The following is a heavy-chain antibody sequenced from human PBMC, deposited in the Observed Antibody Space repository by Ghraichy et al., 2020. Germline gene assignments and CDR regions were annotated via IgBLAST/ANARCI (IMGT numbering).Heavy chain of an antibody. CDR2: IYYSGST. V-gene: IGHV4-59*08. CDR3: ATASRNNGFDV. J-gene: IGHJ2*01. CDR1: GGSISNYY. Sequence: SQTLSLTCSVSGGSISNYYWTWIRQSPGKGLEWIGHIYYSGSTNYNPSLKSRVTISVDTSKNQFSLKLRSVTAADTAVYYCATASRNNGFDVWGRGTLVTVS. D-gene: IGHD1-14*01.